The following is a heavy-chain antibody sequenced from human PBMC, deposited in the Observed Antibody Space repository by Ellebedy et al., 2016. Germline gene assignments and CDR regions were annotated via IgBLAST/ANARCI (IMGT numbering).Heavy chain of an antibody. Sequence: SETLSLXXAVSGASIYAYYWTWIRQPAGKGLEWIGRMFYSGSTNYNPSPRSRATMSLDTSNNQFSLTLTSVTAADTAVYYCARSLREGSGYDFGLEIWGQGTTVTVSS. CDR3: ARSLREGSGYDFGLEI. CDR1: GASIYAYY. V-gene: IGHV4-4*07. CDR2: MFYSGST. D-gene: IGHD5-12*01. J-gene: IGHJ3*02.